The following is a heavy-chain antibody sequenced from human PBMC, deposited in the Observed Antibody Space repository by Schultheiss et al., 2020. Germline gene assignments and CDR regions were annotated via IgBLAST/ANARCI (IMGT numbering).Heavy chain of an antibody. CDR1: GGSISSYY. V-gene: IGHV4-59*08. J-gene: IGHJ4*02. CDR2: IYYSGST. CDR3: ARLHDF. Sequence: SETLSLTCTVSGGSISSYYWSWIRQPPGKGLEWIGYIYYSGSTYYNPSLKSRVTISVDTSKNQFSLKLSSVTAADTAVYYCARLHDFWGQGTLVTV.